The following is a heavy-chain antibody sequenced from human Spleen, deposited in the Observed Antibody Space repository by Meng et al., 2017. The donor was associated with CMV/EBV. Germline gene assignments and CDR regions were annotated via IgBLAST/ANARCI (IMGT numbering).Heavy chain of an antibody. Sequence: SETLSLTCTVSGGSISSYHWGWIRQPPGRGLEWIGYIHYSGSTNYNPSLKSRVTISVDTSKNQFSLKLSSVTAADTAVYYCARVGWLYGMDVWGQGTTVTVSS. D-gene: IGHD5-12*01. V-gene: IGHV4-59*01. CDR2: IHYSGST. CDR3: ARVGWLYGMDV. CDR1: GGSISSYH. J-gene: IGHJ6*02.